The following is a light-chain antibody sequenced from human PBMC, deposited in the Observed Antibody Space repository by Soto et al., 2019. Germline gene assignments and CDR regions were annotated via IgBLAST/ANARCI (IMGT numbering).Light chain of an antibody. V-gene: IGKV1-5*03. J-gene: IGKJ2*01. CDR3: QQYNSYSYT. Sequence: DIQMTQSPSTLSASVGDRVTITCRASQSISSWLAWYQQKPGKAPKLLIYKASSLESGVPSRFSGSGSGTEFTLTISSLQPDDFATYYCQQYNSYSYTLGQGTKVDTK. CDR1: QSISSW. CDR2: KAS.